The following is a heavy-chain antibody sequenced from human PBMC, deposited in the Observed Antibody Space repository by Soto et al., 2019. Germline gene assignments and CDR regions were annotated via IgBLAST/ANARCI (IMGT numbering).Heavy chain of an antibody. J-gene: IGHJ4*02. CDR3: ALLGYCRSGECYSGSPFNY. D-gene: IGHD2-2*01. CDR1: GTTFSDHY. CDR2: VRNKANSYTT. Sequence: EVQLVESGGGLVQPGGSLRLSCAASGTTFSDHYMDWVRQAPGKGLEWVGRVRNKANSYTTEYAASVKGRFIISRDDSKNSVYLQINSLKSDDTAVYFCALLGYCRSGECYSGSPFNYWGQGTLVTVSS. V-gene: IGHV3-72*01.